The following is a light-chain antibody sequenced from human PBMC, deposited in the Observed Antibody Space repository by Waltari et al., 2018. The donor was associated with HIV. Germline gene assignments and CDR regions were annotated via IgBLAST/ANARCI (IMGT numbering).Light chain of an antibody. Sequence: QSVLTQPPSASGTPGQRVTISCSGSSSNIGSNTVNWYQQLPGTAPKLLIYSNNQRPPGVPDRFSGSKSGTSASLAISGLQSEDEADYYCAVWGDSLNGPVFGGGTKLTVL. V-gene: IGLV1-44*01. CDR2: SNN. J-gene: IGLJ2*01. CDR3: AVWGDSLNGPV. CDR1: SSNIGSNT.